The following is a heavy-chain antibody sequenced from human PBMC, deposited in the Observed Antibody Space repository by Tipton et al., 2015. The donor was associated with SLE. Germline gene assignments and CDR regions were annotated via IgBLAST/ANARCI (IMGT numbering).Heavy chain of an antibody. Sequence: TLSLTCAVYGGSFSGYYWSWIRQPPGKGLEWIGEINHNGSTNYNPSLKSRVTISVDTSKNQFSLKLSSVTAADTAVYYCAISPEAVAGDAAFDIWGQGTMVTVSS. CDR1: GGSFSGYY. CDR3: AISPEAVAGDAAFDI. J-gene: IGHJ3*02. CDR2: INHNGST. V-gene: IGHV4-34*01. D-gene: IGHD6-19*01.